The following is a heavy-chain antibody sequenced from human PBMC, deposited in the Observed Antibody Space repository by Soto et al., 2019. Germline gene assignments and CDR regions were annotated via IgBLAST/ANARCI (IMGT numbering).Heavy chain of an antibody. J-gene: IGHJ4*02. D-gene: IGHD6-19*01. CDR3: VHSVGAGLGDYFDY. CDR1: GFSLSSTRMA. CDR2: IYWDDDK. Sequence: QITLKESGPTLVKPTQTLTLTCTFSGFSLSSTRMAVGWIRQPPGKALEWLALIYWDDDKRYSPFLKSRLTITTETTKGQVVLTMANMDPVDTARYYCVHSVGAGLGDYFDYWGQGTRVTVSS. V-gene: IGHV2-5*02.